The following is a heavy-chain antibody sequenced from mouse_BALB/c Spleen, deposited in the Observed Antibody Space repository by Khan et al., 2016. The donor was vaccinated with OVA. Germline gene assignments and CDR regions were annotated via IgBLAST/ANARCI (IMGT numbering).Heavy chain of an antibody. V-gene: IGHV1-4*01. CDR1: GYTFTSHT. J-gene: IGHJ4*01. CDR3: ARRTTEYAMDY. CDR2: INPRRDYT. D-gene: IGHD2-14*01. Sequence: QVQLKQSGAELARPWPSVKMSCKASGYTFTSHTMHWVKQRPGQGLEWIGYINPRRDYTQYTQKFYHKATFTADITSRTALMKHTRLTSEDSADYYCARRTTEYAMDYWGQGTSVTVSS.